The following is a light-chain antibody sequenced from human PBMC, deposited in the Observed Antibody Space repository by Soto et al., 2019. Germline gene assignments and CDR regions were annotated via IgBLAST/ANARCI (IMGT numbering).Light chain of an antibody. V-gene: IGKV3-20*01. Sequence: EIVLTQSPGTLSLFPGERATLSCRATQSVNSNYLAWYQQKPGQAPRLLIYIASRRATGIPDRFSGSGSGTDFTLTISRLQPEDFAVYYCQQYRPSPWTFGQGTKVEIK. CDR1: QSVNSNY. J-gene: IGKJ1*01. CDR2: IAS. CDR3: QQYRPSPWT.